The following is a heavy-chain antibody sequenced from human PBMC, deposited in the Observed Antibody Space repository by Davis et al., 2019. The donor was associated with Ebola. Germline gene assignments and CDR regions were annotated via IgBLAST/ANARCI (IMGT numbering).Heavy chain of an antibody. D-gene: IGHD1-1*01. J-gene: IGHJ4*02. Sequence: PGGSLRLSCAASGFTFSNYAMSWVRQAPGGGLEWVSGISASGADIKYADSVGGRFSISRDDSKNTLYLQMDSLRAEDTAVFYCAEGGTNNFLGANWGQGTLVTVSS. V-gene: IGHV3-23*01. CDR2: ISASGADI. CDR1: GFTFSNYA. CDR3: AEGGTNNFLGAN.